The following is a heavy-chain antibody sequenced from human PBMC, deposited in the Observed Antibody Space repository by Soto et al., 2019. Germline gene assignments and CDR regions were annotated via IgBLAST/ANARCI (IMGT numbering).Heavy chain of an antibody. CDR2: IKQDGSEK. D-gene: IGHD2-2*01. CDR3: ARDGDVVVPDGYYGMDV. V-gene: IGHV3-7*04. J-gene: IGHJ6*02. CDR1: GFTFSSYW. Sequence: EVQLVESGGGLVQPGGSLRLSCAASGFTFSSYWMSWVRQAPGKGLEWVANIKQDGSEKYYVDSVKGRFTISRDNAKNPLYLQNNSLRAEDAAVYYCARDGDVVVPDGYYGMDVWGQGTTVTVSS.